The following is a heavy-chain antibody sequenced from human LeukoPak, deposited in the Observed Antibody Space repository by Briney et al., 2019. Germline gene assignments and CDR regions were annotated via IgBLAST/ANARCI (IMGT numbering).Heavy chain of an antibody. CDR1: GYSFTSYW. CDR3: ARLQYSVVAAWAYFDY. D-gene: IGHD2-15*01. CDR2: IYPGDSDT. J-gene: IGHJ4*02. V-gene: IGHV5-51*01. Sequence: GESLKISCKGSGYSFTSYWIGWVRQMPGKGLEWMGIIYPGDSDTRYSPSFQGQVTISADKSISTAYLQWSSLKASDTAMYYCARLQYSVVAAWAYFDYWGQGTLVTVSS.